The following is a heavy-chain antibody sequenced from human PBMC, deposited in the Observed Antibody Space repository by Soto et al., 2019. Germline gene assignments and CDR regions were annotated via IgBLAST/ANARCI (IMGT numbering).Heavy chain of an antibody. CDR2: ISGSGGST. CDR3: AKDYYDSSGYYYIFDY. D-gene: IGHD3-22*01. J-gene: IGHJ4*02. CDR1: GFTFSSYA. Sequence: GGSLRLSCAASGFTFSSYAMSWVRQAPGKGLEWVSAISGSGGSTYYADSVKGRFTISRDNSKNTLYLQMNSLRAEDTAVYYCAKDYYDSSGYYYIFDYWGQGTLVTVSS. V-gene: IGHV3-23*01.